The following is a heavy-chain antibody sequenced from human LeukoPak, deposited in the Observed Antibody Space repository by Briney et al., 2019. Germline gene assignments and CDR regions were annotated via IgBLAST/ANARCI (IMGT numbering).Heavy chain of an antibody. V-gene: IGHV1-18*01. CDR3: ARGPYYYDSSGYYYTSDY. J-gene: IGHJ4*02. Sequence: EASVKVSCKASGYTFTSYGISWVRQAPGQGLEWMGWISAYNGNTNYAQKLQGRVTMTTDTSTSTAYMELRSLRSDDTAVYYCARGPYYYDSSGYYYTSDYWGQGTLVTVSS. CDR2: ISAYNGNT. CDR1: GYTFTSYG. D-gene: IGHD3-22*01.